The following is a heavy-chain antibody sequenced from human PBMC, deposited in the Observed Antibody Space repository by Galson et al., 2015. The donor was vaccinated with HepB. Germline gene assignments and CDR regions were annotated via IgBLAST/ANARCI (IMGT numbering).Heavy chain of an antibody. Sequence: SVKVSCKVSGYTLTELSMHWVRQAPGKGLEWMGGFDPEDGETIYAQKFQGRVTMTEDTSTDTAYMELSSLRSEDTAVYYCATESSGVAAGAAGFDYWGQGTLVTVSS. CDR2: FDPEDGET. CDR1: GYTLTELS. CDR3: ATESSGVAAGAAGFDY. V-gene: IGHV1-24*01. D-gene: IGHD6-13*01. J-gene: IGHJ4*02.